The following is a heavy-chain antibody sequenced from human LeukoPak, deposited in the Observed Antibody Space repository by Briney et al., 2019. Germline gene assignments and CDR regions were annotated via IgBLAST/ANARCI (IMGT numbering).Heavy chain of an antibody. J-gene: IGHJ4*02. V-gene: IGHV1-2*02. CDR2: INPNSGGT. Sequence: ASVKVSCKASGYTFTGYYMHWVRQAPGQGLVWMGWINPNSGGTNYAQKFQGRVTMTRDTSISTAYMELSSLISNDTAVYYCARAVTTYYFDYWGQGTLVTVSS. D-gene: IGHD2/OR15-2a*01. CDR1: GYTFTGYY. CDR3: ARAVTTYYFDY.